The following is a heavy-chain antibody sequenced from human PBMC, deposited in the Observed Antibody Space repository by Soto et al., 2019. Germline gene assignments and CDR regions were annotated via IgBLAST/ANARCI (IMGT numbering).Heavy chain of an antibody. V-gene: IGHV3-48*02. Sequence: PAGSLRLSCAASGFTFSSYSMNWVRQAPGKGLEWVSYISSSGSTIYYADSVKGRFTISRDNAKNSLYLQMNSLRDEDTAVYYCARDLRMVYAIDFDYWGQGTLVTVSS. CDR1: GFTFSSYS. CDR3: ARDLRMVYAIDFDY. J-gene: IGHJ4*02. D-gene: IGHD2-8*01. CDR2: ISSSGSTI.